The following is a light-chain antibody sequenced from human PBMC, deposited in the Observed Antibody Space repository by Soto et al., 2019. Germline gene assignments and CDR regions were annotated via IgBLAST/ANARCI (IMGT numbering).Light chain of an antibody. CDR1: TGAVTSGNY. CDR2: TTN. Sequence: QTVVTQEPSLTVSPGGTVTLTCASNTGAVTSGNYASWFQQKPGQAPRTLIYTTNNKHSWTPARFSGSLLGDKAALTVSGVQPEDEADYYCLLYYGGAHLVFGGGTKLTVL. V-gene: IGLV7-43*01. J-gene: IGLJ3*02. CDR3: LLYYGGAHLV.